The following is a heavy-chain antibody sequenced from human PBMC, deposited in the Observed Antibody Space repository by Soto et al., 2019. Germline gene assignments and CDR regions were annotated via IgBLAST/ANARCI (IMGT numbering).Heavy chain of an antibody. CDR3: ARGYCSSTSCYGFDAFDI. CDR1: GGTFSSYA. V-gene: IGHV1-69*13. J-gene: IGHJ3*02. D-gene: IGHD2-2*01. Sequence: SVKVSCKASGGTFSSYAISWVRQAPGQGLEWMGGIIPIFGTANYAQKLQGRVTITADESTSTAYMELSSLRSEDTAVYYCARGYCSSTSCYGFDAFDIWGQGTMVTVSS. CDR2: IIPIFGTA.